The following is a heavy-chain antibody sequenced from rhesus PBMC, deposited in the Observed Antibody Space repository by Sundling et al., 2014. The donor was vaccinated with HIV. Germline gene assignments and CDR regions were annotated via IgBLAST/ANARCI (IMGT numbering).Heavy chain of an antibody. V-gene: IGHV4-73*01. CDR2: VHGNSPST. CDR3: ARGGSRFDY. Sequence: QVQLQQWGEGLVKPSETLSLTCGVYGASISGYYYWNWIRQPPGKGLEWIGYVHGNSPSTNYNSSLKNRVTISKDTSKNQFSLKLSSVTAADTAVYYCARGGSRFDYWGQGVLVTVSS. J-gene: IGHJ4*01. D-gene: IGHD4-29*01. CDR1: GASISGYYY.